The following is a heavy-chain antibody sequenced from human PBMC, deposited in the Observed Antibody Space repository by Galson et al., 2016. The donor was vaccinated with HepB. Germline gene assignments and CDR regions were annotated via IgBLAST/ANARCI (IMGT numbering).Heavy chain of an antibody. D-gene: IGHD2-2*01. CDR2: NRSSSSTI. J-gene: IGHJ6*02. V-gene: IGHV3-48*02. Sequence: SLRLSCAASGFTFSSYSMNWVRQAPGKGLEWVSYNRSSSSTIHYADSVKCRFTISRDNAKNALSLQMNSLRDEDTAVYYCARVCRRGSTSCYLYYYGMDVWGQGTTVTVSS. CDR3: ARVCRRGSTSCYLYYYGMDV. CDR1: GFTFSSYS.